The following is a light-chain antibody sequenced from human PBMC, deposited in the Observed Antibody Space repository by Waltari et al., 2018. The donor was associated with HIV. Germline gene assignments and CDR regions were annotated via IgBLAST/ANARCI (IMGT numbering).Light chain of an antibody. CDR1: NLRNSY. V-gene: IGLV3-19*01. J-gene: IGLJ2*01. Sequence: SFELAQDPAVSVALGQTVRITCQGDNLRNSYAAWYQRKPGRAPVLVIYGNNNRATGIPDRLSASGSGNTASLTITGAQAEDEADYYCDSRDSTGNHARFGGGTKVTVL. CDR3: DSRDSTGNHAR. CDR2: GNN.